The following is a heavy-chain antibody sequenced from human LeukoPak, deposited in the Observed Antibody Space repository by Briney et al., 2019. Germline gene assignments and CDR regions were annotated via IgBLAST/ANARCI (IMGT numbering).Heavy chain of an antibody. D-gene: IGHD5-24*01. Sequence: PSETLSLTCTVSGGSISSGSYYWSWIRQPAGKGLEWIGRIYTSGSTNYNPSLKSRVTISVDTSKNQFSLKLSSVTAADTAVYYCAMEMAHDLKDAFDIWGQGTMVTVSS. CDR2: IYTSGST. J-gene: IGHJ3*02. CDR1: GGSISSGSYY. CDR3: AMEMAHDLKDAFDI. V-gene: IGHV4-61*02.